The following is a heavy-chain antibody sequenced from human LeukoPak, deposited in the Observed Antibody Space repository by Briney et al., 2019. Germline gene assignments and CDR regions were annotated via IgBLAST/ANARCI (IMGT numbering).Heavy chain of an antibody. CDR3: AGYSSGSPWFDP. V-gene: IGHV4-59*01. CDR2: IYYSGST. CDR1: GGXISSNS. Sequence: PSETLSLTCSVSGGXISSNSCHWIRQPPGKGLEWIGYIYYSGSTNYNPSLKSRVTISVDTSKNQFSLKLSSVTAADTAVYYCAGYSSGSPWFDPWGQGTLVTVSS. D-gene: IGHD6-19*01. J-gene: IGHJ5*02.